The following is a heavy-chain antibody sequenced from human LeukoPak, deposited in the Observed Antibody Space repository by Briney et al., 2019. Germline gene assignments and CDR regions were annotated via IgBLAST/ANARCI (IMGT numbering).Heavy chain of an antibody. CDR1: GGSISSYY. V-gene: IGHV4-4*07. J-gene: IGHJ4*02. D-gene: IGHD1-26*01. CDR2: IYTSGST. CDR3: ARLVYSGSCYYFDY. Sequence: SETLSLTCTVSGGSISSYYWSWIRQPAGKGLEWIGRIYTSGSTNYNPSLKSRVTVSVDTSKNQFSLKLSSVTAADTAVYYCARLVYSGSCYYFDYWGQGTLVTVSS.